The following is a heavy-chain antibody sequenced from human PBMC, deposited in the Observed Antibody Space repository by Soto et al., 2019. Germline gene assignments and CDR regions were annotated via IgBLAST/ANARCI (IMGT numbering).Heavy chain of an antibody. CDR2: FDPEDGET. J-gene: IGHJ4*02. CDR3: ATQPLEATVNNPDFDY. Sequence: ASVKVSCKVSGYTLTELSMHWVRQAPGKGLEWMGGFDPEDGETIYAQKFQGRVTMTEDTSTDTAYMELSSLRSEDTAVYYCATQPLEATVNNPDFDYWGQGTLVTVSS. V-gene: IGHV1-24*01. D-gene: IGHD4-17*01. CDR1: GYTLTELS.